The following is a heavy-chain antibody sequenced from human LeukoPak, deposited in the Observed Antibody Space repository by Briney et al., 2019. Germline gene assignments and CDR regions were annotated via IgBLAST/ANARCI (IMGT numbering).Heavy chain of an antibody. Sequence: PGGSLRLSCAASGFTVSSNYMSWVRQAPGKGLEWVSVIYSGGSTYYADSVKGRFTISRDNSKNTLYLQMNSLRAEDTAVYYCARDVAAAGSNHWGQGTLVTVSS. CDR2: IYSGGST. J-gene: IGHJ4*02. CDR1: GFTVSSNY. D-gene: IGHD6-13*01. V-gene: IGHV3-66*01. CDR3: ARDVAAAGSNH.